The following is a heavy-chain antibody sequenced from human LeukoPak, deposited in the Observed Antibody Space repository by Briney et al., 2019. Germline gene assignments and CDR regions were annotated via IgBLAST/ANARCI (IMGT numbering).Heavy chain of an antibody. Sequence: GXXRHSCAASGFTFDDYGMSWVRQAPGKGLEWVSGINWNGGSTVYADSVKGRFTISRDNAKNSLYLQMNSLRAEDTALYYCARVGCSGGSCRTDYWGQGTLVTVSS. V-gene: IGHV3-20*04. CDR2: INWNGGST. D-gene: IGHD2-15*01. CDR1: GFTFDDYG. CDR3: ARVGCSGGSCRTDY. J-gene: IGHJ4*02.